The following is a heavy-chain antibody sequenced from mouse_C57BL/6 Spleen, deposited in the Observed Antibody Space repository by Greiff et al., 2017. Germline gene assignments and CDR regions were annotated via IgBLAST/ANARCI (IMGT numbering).Heavy chain of an antibody. CDR2: IYPGDGDT. V-gene: IGHV1-80*01. CDR1: GYAFSSYW. J-gene: IGHJ3*01. CDR3: ARSGSGAY. D-gene: IGHD2-2*01. Sequence: QVQLQQSGAALVKPGASVKISCKAPGYAFSSYWMNWVKQRPGKGLEWIGQIYPGDGDTNYNGKFKGKATLTADKSSSTAYMQLSSLTSEDSAVYFCARSGSGAYWGQGTLVTVSA.